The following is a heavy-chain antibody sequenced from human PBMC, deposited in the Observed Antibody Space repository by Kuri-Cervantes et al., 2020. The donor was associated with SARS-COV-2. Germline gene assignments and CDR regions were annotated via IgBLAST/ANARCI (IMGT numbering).Heavy chain of an antibody. V-gene: IGHV3-30-3*01. CDR1: GFTYSSYA. CDR2: ISYDGSNK. D-gene: IGHD5-24*01. CDR3: AREEITRDAFDI. Sequence: RGSLRLSCASSGFTYSSYAMHWVRQAPGEGMEWVAVISYDGSNKYYADSVKGRFTISRDNSKNTLYLQMNSLGAEDSAVYYCAREEITRDAFDIWGQGTMVTVSS. J-gene: IGHJ3*02.